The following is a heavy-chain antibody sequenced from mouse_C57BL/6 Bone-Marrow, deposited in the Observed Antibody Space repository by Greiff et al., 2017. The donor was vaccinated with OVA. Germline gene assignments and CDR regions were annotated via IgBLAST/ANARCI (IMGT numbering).Heavy chain of an antibody. D-gene: IGHD2-4*01. V-gene: IGHV1-5*01. Sequence: EVQLQQSGTVLARPGASVKMSCKTSGYTFTSYWMHWVKQRPGQGLEWIGAIYPGNSDTSYNQKFKGKAKLTAVTSASTAYMELSSLTNEDSAVYYCTRSIYYDYDPCAYWGQGTLVTVSA. CDR3: TRSIYYDYDPCAY. CDR1: GYTFTSYW. J-gene: IGHJ3*01. CDR2: IYPGNSDT.